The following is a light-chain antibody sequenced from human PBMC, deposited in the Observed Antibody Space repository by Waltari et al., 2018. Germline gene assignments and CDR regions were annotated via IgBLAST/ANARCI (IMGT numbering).Light chain of an antibody. CDR2: AAS. V-gene: IGKV1-6*01. CDR1: QGIRYD. J-gene: IGKJ1*01. CDR3: LQDYNYPWT. Sequence: AIQMTQSPSSLSASVGDRVTITCRASQGIRYDLGWYQQKPGKAPKLLIYAASSLQSGVPSRFSGSGSCADFTLTISSLQPEDFATYFCLQDYNYPWTFGQGTKVEIK.